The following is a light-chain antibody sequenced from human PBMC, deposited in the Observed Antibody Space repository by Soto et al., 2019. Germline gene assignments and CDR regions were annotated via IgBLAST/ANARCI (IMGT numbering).Light chain of an antibody. V-gene: IGKV3-11*01. CDR3: QQRSDWPWT. Sequence: EILLTQSPATLYLSPGERGTLSCRASESVTDYLAWYQQKTGQAPRLLVYDVSNWDAGIPTRFSGGGSGTDFTLTISKVEPEDFEVYYCQQRSDWPWTFGQGTKVDIK. J-gene: IGKJ1*01. CDR1: ESVTDY. CDR2: DVS.